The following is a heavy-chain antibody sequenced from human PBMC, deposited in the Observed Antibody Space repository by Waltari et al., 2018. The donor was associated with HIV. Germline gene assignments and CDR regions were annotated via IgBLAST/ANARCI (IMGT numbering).Heavy chain of an antibody. D-gene: IGHD4-17*01. Sequence: QVQLQESGPGLVKPSETLSLTCTVSGGSISSYYWSWIRQPPGKGLEWIGYIYYSGSTNYNPSLKSRVTISVDTSKNQFSLKLSSVTAADTAVYYCARAPPEVSGDYYRDYWGQGTLVTVSS. V-gene: IGHV4-59*01. CDR1: GGSISSYY. CDR3: ARAPPEVSGDYYRDY. CDR2: IYYSGST. J-gene: IGHJ4*02.